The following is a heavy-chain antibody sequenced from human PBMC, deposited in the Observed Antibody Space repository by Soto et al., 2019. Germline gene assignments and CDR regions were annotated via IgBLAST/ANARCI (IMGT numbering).Heavy chain of an antibody. CDR1: GFTFSTYG. J-gene: IGHJ6*02. V-gene: IGHV3-30*18. CDR3: AKDLQSYGDYDYYCYGMDV. CDR2: ISYDGTNK. Sequence: QVQLVESGGGEVQPGRSLTISCAASGFTFSTYGMHWVRQTPGKGLEWVGVISYDGTNKFYSDSVKGRFTISRENFKNTLTLQMNSLRADDTAVYSCAKDLQSYGDYDYYCYGMDVWGLGTRVTVSS. D-gene: IGHD4-17*01.